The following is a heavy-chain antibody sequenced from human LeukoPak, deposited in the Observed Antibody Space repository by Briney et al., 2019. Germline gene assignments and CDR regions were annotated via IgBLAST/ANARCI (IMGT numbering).Heavy chain of an antibody. CDR2: IYYSGST. CDR3: ARHFVVVPAATDYYYYGMDV. D-gene: IGHD2-2*01. CDR1: GGSISSYY. V-gene: IGHV4-59*01. Sequence: SETLSLTCTVSGGSISSYYWSWIRQPPGKGLEWIGYIYYSGSTNYNPSLKSRVTISVDTSKNQFSLKLSSVTAADTAVYYCARHFVVVPAATDYYYYGMDVWGQGTTVTVSS. J-gene: IGHJ6*02.